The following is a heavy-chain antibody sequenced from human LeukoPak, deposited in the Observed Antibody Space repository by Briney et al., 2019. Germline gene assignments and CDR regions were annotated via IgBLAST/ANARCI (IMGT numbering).Heavy chain of an antibody. Sequence: ASVKVSCKASGYTFTNYYMHWVRQAPGQGLEWMGIINPGGGSTSYAQKFQGRVTMTRDTSTSTVYMELSSLRSEDTAVYYCASSIYYYYMDVWGKGTTVTVSS. J-gene: IGHJ6*03. D-gene: IGHD2-2*01. CDR3: ASSIYYYYMDV. V-gene: IGHV1-46*01. CDR1: GYTFTNYY. CDR2: INPGGGST.